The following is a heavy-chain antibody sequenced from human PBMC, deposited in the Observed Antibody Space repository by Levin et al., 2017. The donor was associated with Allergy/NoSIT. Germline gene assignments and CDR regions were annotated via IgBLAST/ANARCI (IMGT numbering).Heavy chain of an antibody. D-gene: IGHD1-26*01. V-gene: IGHV3-30-3*01. Sequence: GGSLRLSCAASGFTLSSYEMHWVRQAPGKGLEWVATFSYDGTSKYYADSVKGRFTISRDTSKNTLDLQMNSLRTDDTAVYFCARDDGQLGDYWGQGTLVTVSS. CDR1: GFTLSSYE. CDR2: FSYDGTSK. J-gene: IGHJ4*02. CDR3: ARDDGQLGDY.